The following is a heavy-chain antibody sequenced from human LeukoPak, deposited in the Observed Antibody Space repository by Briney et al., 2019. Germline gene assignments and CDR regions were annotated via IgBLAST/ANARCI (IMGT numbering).Heavy chain of an antibody. V-gene: IGHV3-48*01. J-gene: IGHJ4*02. CDR3: AKDAWELERRGEFDY. D-gene: IGHD1-1*01. CDR1: GFTFDDYS. Sequence: GGSLRLSCAASGFTFDDYSMNWVRQAPGKGLEWVSFISSSSSTMYYADSVKGRFTISRDNAKNSVYVQMNSLRAEDTAVYYCAKDAWELERRGEFDYWGQGTLVTVSS. CDR2: ISSSSSTM.